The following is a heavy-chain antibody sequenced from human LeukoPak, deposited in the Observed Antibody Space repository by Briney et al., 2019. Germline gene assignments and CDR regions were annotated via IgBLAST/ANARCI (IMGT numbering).Heavy chain of an antibody. V-gene: IGHV1-69*13. Sequence: SVKVSCKASGGTFSSYAISWVRQAPGQGLEWMGGIIPIFGTANYAQKFQGRVTITADESTSTAYMELGSLRSEDTAVCYCARGARFGELFAGEDAFDIWGQGTMVTVSS. CDR1: GGTFSSYA. J-gene: IGHJ3*02. CDR2: IIPIFGTA. D-gene: IGHD3-10*01. CDR3: ARGARFGELFAGEDAFDI.